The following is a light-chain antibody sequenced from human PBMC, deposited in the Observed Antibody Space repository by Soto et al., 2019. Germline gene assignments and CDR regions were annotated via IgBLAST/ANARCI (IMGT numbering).Light chain of an antibody. Sequence: DIQMTQSPSTLSASVGDRVTITCRASQSISIWLAWYQQKPGKAPKILIYDASTLESGVPSRFSGTGSGTEFTFSITSLQPEDFGTYYCQQCYMGWTFGQGTKVDIK. CDR2: DAS. CDR1: QSISIW. V-gene: IGKV1-5*01. J-gene: IGKJ1*01. CDR3: QQCYMGWT.